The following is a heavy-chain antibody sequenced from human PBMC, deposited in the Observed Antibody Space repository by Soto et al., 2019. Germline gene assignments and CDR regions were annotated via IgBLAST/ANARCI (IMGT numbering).Heavy chain of an antibody. CDR2: INSDGSST. Sequence: GSLRLSCAASGFTFSSYWMHWVRQAPGKGLVWVSRINSDGSSTSYADSVKGRFTISRDNAKNTLYLQMNSPRAEDTAVYYCAREVGASRTYYFDYWGQGTLVTVSS. CDR3: AREVGASRTYYFDY. V-gene: IGHV3-74*01. J-gene: IGHJ4*02. CDR1: GFTFSSYW. D-gene: IGHD1-26*01.